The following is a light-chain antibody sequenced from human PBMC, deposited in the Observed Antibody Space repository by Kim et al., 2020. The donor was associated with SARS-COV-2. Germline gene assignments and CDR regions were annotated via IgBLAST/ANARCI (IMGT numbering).Light chain of an antibody. V-gene: IGKV3-15*01. CDR2: GAS. CDR1: QSVSSN. CDR3: QQYYDWPLT. J-gene: IGKJ4*01. Sequence: EIVMTQSPATLSVSPGERATLSCRASQSVSSNLAWYQQKPGQAPSLLIYGASTRATGIPARFSGSGSGTEFTLTISSLQSEDFAVYYCQQYYDWPLTFGGGTKLEI.